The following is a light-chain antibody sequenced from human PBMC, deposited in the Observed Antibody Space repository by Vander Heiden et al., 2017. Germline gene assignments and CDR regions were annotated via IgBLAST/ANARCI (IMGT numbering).Light chain of an antibody. J-gene: IGLJ2*01. Sequence: QSVLTPPPSVSGAPGHRVTISCTGSSSNIGAGYDVHWYQQLPGTATKLLIYGNSNRPSGVPDRFSGSKSGTSASLAITGLQAEDEADYYCQSYDSSLSAVVFGGGTKLTVL. CDR2: GNS. V-gene: IGLV1-40*01. CDR1: SSNIGAGYD. CDR3: QSYDSSLSAVV.